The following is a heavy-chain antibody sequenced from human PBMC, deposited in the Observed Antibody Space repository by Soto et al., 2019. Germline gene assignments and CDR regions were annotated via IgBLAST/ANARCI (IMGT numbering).Heavy chain of an antibody. CDR3: ARGGYSSGFPGY. CDR2: INAGNGNT. Sequence: ASVKVSCKASGYTFTSYAMHWVRQAPGQRLEWMGWINAGNGNTKYSQKFQGRVTITRDTSASTAYMELSSLRSEDTAVYYCARGGYSSGFPGYWGQGTLVTVSS. D-gene: IGHD6-19*01. J-gene: IGHJ4*02. V-gene: IGHV1-3*01. CDR1: GYTFTSYA.